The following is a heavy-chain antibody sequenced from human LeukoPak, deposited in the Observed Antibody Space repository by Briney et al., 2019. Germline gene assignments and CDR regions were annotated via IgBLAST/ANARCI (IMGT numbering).Heavy chain of an antibody. CDR3: ASPLIVVVPAPAMDAFDI. D-gene: IGHD2-2*01. V-gene: IGHV3-33*01. CDR2: IWYDGSNK. CDR1: GFTFSSYG. J-gene: IGHJ3*02. Sequence: GGSLRLSCAASGFTFSSYGMHWVRQAPGKGLEWVAVIWYDGSNKYYADSVKGRFTISRDNSKNTLYLQMNSLRAEDTAVYYCASPLIVVVPAPAMDAFDIWGQGTMVTVSS.